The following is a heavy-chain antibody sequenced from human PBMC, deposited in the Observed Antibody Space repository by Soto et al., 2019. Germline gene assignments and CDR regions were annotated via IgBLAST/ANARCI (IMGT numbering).Heavy chain of an antibody. V-gene: IGHV3-7*01. Sequence: PGGSLRLSCAASGFTFMSYAMSWVRKATGKGLEWVANIKQDGSEKYYVDSVKGRFTISRDNAKNSLYLQMNSLRAEDTAVYYCARDTGARAFDIWGQGTMVTVSS. CDR2: IKQDGSEK. J-gene: IGHJ3*02. D-gene: IGHD3-10*01. CDR1: GFTFMSYA. CDR3: ARDTGARAFDI.